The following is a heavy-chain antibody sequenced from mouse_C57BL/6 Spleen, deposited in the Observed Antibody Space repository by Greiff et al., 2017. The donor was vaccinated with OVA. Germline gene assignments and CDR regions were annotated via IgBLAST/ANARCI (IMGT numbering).Heavy chain of an antibody. CDR3: ARKEGYDGYYDYYAMDC. V-gene: IGHV1-69*01. CDR1: GYTFTSYW. J-gene: IGHJ4*01. D-gene: IGHD2-3*01. Sequence: QVQLQQPGAELVLPRASVKLSCKASGYTFTSYWMHWVKQRPGQGLEWIGETDPSDSYTNYKQKFKGKSTLTVDKSFSTAYMQLSTLAYEDSAVYYCARKEGYDGYYDYYAMDCWGEVGSVTVSS. CDR2: TDPSDSYT.